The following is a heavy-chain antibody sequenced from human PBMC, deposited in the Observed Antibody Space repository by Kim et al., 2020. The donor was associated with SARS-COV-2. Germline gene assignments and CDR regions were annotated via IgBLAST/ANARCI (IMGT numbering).Heavy chain of an antibody. CDR1: GLNFADAW. D-gene: IGHD3-10*01. CDR3: GPPTFYYAIDV. J-gene: IGHJ6*02. V-gene: IGHV3-15*01. CDR2: IKRESDGATT. Sequence: GGSLRLSCEVSGLNFADAWMSWVRQTPGKGLEWVGRIKRESDGATTDYGAPVKGRFLISRDDSKNTVYLEMDSLKPEDTAVYYCGPPTFYYAIDVWARG.